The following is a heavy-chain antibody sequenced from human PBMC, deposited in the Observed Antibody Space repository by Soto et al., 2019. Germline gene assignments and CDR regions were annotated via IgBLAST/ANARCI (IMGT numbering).Heavy chain of an antibody. CDR3: AREEPASRHHDY. D-gene: IGHD1-26*01. Sequence: QVQLQQWGAGLLKPSETLSLTCAVYGGSFSDYYWSWIRQTPEKGLEWIGEVSHSGSTTYNPSLKKRVTIAIDTSKNQFSLTLNSVTAADTAMSFCAREEPASRHHDYWGQGNLVTVSS. J-gene: IGHJ4*02. V-gene: IGHV4-34*02. CDR2: VSHSGST. CDR1: GGSFSDYY.